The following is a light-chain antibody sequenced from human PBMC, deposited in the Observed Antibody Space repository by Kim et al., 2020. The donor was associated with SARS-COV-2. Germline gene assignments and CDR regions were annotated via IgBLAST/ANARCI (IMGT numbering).Light chain of an antibody. J-gene: IGLJ2*01. CDR3: GTWDSSLSAGQGV. V-gene: IGLV1-51*01. CDR2: DNN. CDR1: SSNIGNNY. Sequence: QSVLTQPPSVSAAPGQKVTISCSGSSSNIGNNYVSWYQQLPGTAPKLLIYDNNKRPSGIPDRFSGSKFGTSATLGITGLQTGDEADYYCGTWDSSLSAGQGVFGGGTQLTVL.